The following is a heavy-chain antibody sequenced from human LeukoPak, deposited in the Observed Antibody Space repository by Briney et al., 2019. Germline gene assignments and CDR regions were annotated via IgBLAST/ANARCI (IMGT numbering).Heavy chain of an antibody. D-gene: IGHD3-22*01. V-gene: IGHV3-21*01. CDR2: ISSNSSYI. CDR1: GFTFSSYS. Sequence: PGGSLRLSCAASGFTFSSYSMNWVRQAPGKGLEWVSSISSNSSYIYYADSVKGRFTISRDNAKNSLYLQMNSLRAADTAVYYCARGPHYYDSSGYYRPIYRSTLYHFDDWGQGTLVTVSS. CDR3: ARGPHYYDSSGYYRPIYRSTLYHFDD. J-gene: IGHJ4*02.